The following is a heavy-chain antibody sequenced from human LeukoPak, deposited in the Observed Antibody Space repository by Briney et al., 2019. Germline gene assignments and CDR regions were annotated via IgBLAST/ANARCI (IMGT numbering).Heavy chain of an antibody. CDR3: AKVGYSGSYYSYFDF. D-gene: IGHD1-26*01. J-gene: IGHJ4*02. Sequence: GGSLRLSCEASEFTFSSYAMSWVRQAPGKGLEWVSAISSGGGSTYYADSVKGRFTISRDNSKNTLFLQMNSLRAEDTAVFYCAKVGYSGSYYSYFDFWGQGTLVTVSS. CDR2: ISSGGGST. CDR1: EFTFSSYA. V-gene: IGHV3-23*01.